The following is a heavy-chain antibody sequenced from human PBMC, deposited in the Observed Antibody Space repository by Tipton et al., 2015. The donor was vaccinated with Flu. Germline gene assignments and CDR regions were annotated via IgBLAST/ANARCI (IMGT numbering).Heavy chain of an antibody. J-gene: IGHJ4*02. CDR1: GGSISSYY. CDR2: INHSGST. Sequence: TLSLTCTVSGGSISSYYWSWIRQPPGKGLEWIGEINHSGSTNYNPSLKSRVTISVDTSKNQFSLKLSSVTAADTAVYYCARGLRAVVRSPLHYWGQGTLVTVSS. D-gene: IGHD4-23*01. CDR3: ARGLRAVVRSPLHY. V-gene: IGHV4-34*01.